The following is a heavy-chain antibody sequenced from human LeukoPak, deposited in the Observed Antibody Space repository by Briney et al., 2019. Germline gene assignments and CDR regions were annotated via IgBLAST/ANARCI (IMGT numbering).Heavy chain of an antibody. V-gene: IGHV4-34*01. CDR2: INHRGTT. D-gene: IGHD1-1*01. Sequence: SETLSLTCAVYGGSFSDYYWSWIRQPPGEGLEWIGEINHRGTTNYNPSLKSRVTISVDTSKNQFSLKLKSVTAADTAVYYCARLTTIVYYFDYWGQGTLVTVSS. J-gene: IGHJ4*02. CDR3: ARLTTIVYYFDY. CDR1: GGSFSDYY.